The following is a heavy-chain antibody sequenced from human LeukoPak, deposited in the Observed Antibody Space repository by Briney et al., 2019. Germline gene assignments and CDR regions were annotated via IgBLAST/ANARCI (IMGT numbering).Heavy chain of an antibody. Sequence: GGSLRLSCAASGFIVSNNYMSWARQAPGKGLEWVSIISTRGTTYYADSVKGRFTISRDNSKNTLYLHMNSLRAEDTAVYYCAKERAGYTNPYYFDYWGQGTLVTVSS. D-gene: IGHD3-16*02. CDR2: ISTRGTT. J-gene: IGHJ4*02. CDR3: AKERAGYTNPYYFDY. V-gene: IGHV3-66*01. CDR1: GFIVSNNY.